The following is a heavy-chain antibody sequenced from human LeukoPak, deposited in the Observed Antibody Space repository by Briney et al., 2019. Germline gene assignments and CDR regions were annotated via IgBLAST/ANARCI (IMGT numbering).Heavy chain of an antibody. Sequence: PGRSLRLSCAASGFTFSSYAMHWVRQAPGKGLEWVAVISYDGSNKYYADSVKGRFTISRDNSKNTLYLQMNSLRAEDTAVYYCARGGYYYDSNGYYSFDYWGQGTLVTVSS. V-gene: IGHV3-30-3*01. CDR2: ISYDGSNK. CDR1: GFTFSSYA. J-gene: IGHJ4*02. CDR3: ARGGYYYDSNGYYSFDY. D-gene: IGHD3-22*01.